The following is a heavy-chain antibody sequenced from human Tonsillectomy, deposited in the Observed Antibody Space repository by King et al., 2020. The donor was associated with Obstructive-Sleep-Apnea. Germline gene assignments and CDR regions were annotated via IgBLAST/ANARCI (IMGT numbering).Heavy chain of an antibody. CDR2: IIPIFGTA. CDR1: GGTFSSYG. Sequence: QLVQSGAEVKKPGSSVKVSCKASGGTFSSYGISWVRQAPGQGLEWMGGIIPIFGTANYAQKFQGRVTITADESTSTAYMELSSLRSEDTAVYYCARDRFPPANPYASSGRHFDYWGQGTLVTVSS. CDR3: ARDRFPPANPYASSGRHFDY. J-gene: IGHJ4*02. V-gene: IGHV1-69*01. D-gene: IGHD3-22*01.